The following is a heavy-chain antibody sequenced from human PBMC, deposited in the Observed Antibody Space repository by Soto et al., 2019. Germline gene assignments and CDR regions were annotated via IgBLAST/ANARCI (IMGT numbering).Heavy chain of an antibody. J-gene: IGHJ6*02. V-gene: IGHV3-48*02. Sequence: LRLSCAASGFTFSSYSVNWVRQAPGKGLEWVSYISSSSSTIYYADSVKGRFTISRDNAKNSLYLQMNSLRDEDTAVYYCARDHRVRGVLYYGMDVWGQGTTVTVSS. CDR1: GFTFSSYS. CDR2: ISSSSSTI. D-gene: IGHD3-10*01. CDR3: ARDHRVRGVLYYGMDV.